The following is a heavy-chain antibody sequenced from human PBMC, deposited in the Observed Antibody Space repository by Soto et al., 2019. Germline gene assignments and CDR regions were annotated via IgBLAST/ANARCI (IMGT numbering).Heavy chain of an antibody. V-gene: IGHV1-69*06. CDR2: IIPIFGTA. CDR3: ARHGASIAASGGNWFDP. CDR1: GYTFTSYG. D-gene: IGHD6-6*01. J-gene: IGHJ5*02. Sequence: QVQLVQSGAEVKKPGASVKVSCKASGYTFTSYGISWVRQAPGQGLEWMGGIIPIFGTANYAQKFQGRVTITADKSTSTAYMELSSLRSEDTAVYYCARHGASIAASGGNWFDPWGQGTLVTVSS.